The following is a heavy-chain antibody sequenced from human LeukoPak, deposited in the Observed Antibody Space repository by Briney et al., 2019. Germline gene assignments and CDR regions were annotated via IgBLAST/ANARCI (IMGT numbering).Heavy chain of an antibody. CDR1: GFTFRSYA. Sequence: GGSLRLSCAASGFTFRSYAMSWVRQAPGKGLEWVSAVGSGATPYYADSVKGRFTISRDDSKNMLYLKANSLRAEDTAVYYCARQLGYCSRGNCYFDSWGQGTLVTVSS. CDR2: VGSGATP. CDR3: ARQLGYCSRGNCYFDS. D-gene: IGHD2-2*01. V-gene: IGHV3-23*01. J-gene: IGHJ4*02.